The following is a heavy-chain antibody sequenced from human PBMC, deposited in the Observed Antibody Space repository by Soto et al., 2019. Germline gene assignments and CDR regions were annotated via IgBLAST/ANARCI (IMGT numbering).Heavy chain of an antibody. V-gene: IGHV3-64*01. J-gene: IGHJ6*03. CDR2: ISSNEGST. Sequence: EVQLVESGGGLVQPGGSLRLSCAASGFTFSSYAMHWVRQAPGKGLEYVSAISSNEGSTYYANSVKGRFTISRDNSKNRLYLQMGRLGAEDMAVYYCARGYCTNGVCYDYYYYMEVWGKRTTVTV. CDR3: ARGYCTNGVCYDYYYYMEV. CDR1: GFTFSSYA. D-gene: IGHD2-8*01.